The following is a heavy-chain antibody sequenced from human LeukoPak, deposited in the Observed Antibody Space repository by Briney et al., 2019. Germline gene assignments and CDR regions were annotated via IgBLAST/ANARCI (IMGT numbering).Heavy chain of an antibody. Sequence: GGSLRLSCAASGFTFSSYAMSWVRQAPGKGLEWVSAISGSGGSTYYADSVKGRFTISRDNPKNTLYLQMNSLRAEDTAVYYCAKDLTADMIVVVIPVDYWGQGTLVTVSS. V-gene: IGHV3-23*01. J-gene: IGHJ4*02. CDR3: AKDLTADMIVVVIPVDY. CDR2: ISGSGGST. D-gene: IGHD3-22*01. CDR1: GFTFSSYA.